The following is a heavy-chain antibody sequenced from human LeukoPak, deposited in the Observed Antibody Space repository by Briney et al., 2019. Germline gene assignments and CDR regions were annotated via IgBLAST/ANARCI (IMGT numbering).Heavy chain of an antibody. CDR1: GFAFNSYV. V-gene: IGHV3-23*01. CDR2: IGGRGDST. D-gene: IGHD1-14*01. CDR3: ASCRRKYYYCGMDV. Sequence: PGGSLRLSCAASGFAFNSYVMTWVRRAPGKGLEWVSAIGGRGDSTYYADSVKGRFTISRDNSKNTLFLQTNSPRGEDTAVYYCASCRRKYYYCGMDVWGQGTTVTVSS. J-gene: IGHJ6*02.